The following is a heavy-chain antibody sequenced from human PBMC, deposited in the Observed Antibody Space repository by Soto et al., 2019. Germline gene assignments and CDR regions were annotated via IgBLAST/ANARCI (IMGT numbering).Heavy chain of an antibody. Sequence: QVQLEESGGGVVQPGRSLRLSCAASGLTFNNYDMHWVRQAPGKGLEWVAVISYDGSDKYYGDSGKGRFTISRDNSKNTLYLQMNSLIGDDTAFYYCAKDRGHYGSGSYYGTLHYYGMDVWCQGTTVTVSS. J-gene: IGHJ6*02. CDR3: AKDRGHYGSGSYYGTLHYYGMDV. V-gene: IGHV3-30*18. CDR1: GLTFNNYD. D-gene: IGHD3-10*01. CDR2: ISYDGSDK.